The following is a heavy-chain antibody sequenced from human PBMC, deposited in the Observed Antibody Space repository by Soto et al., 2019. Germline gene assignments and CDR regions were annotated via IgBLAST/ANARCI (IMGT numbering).Heavy chain of an antibody. CDR3: ARESSSPNYYYYGMVV. V-gene: IGHV1-69*01. J-gene: IGHJ6*02. Sequence: QVQLVQSGAEVKKPGSSVKVSCRASGGTFSSYAVSWVRQAPGQGLEWMGVIIPLLNTPKYVQKFQGRVTITADASATTAYMELSSLRSDDTAVYYCARESSSPNYYYYGMVVWGQGTTVTVSS. CDR2: IIPLLNTP. D-gene: IGHD6-6*01. CDR1: GGTFSSYA.